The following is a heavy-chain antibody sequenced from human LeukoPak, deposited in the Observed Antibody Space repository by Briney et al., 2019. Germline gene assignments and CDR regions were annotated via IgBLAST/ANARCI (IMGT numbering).Heavy chain of an antibody. CDR3: ASVGPRGSGSYFY. CDR2: INPNGGGT. Sequence: VASVKVSCKASGYTFTGYYMHWVRQAPGQGLEWVGWINPNGGGTNYAQKFKGRVTITRDTSISTAYMQLSRLRSDDTAVYYCASVGPRGSGSYFYWGQGTLVTVTS. D-gene: IGHD3-10*01. V-gene: IGHV1-2*02. CDR1: GYTFTGYY. J-gene: IGHJ4*02.